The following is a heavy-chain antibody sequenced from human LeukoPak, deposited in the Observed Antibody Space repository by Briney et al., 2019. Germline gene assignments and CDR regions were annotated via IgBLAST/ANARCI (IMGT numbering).Heavy chain of an antibody. CDR2: TYSGGST. J-gene: IGHJ4*02. V-gene: IGHV3-66*01. D-gene: IGHD3-22*01. CDR1: GFTVSSNY. CDR3: AREYYDSSGYYFDY. Sequence: GGSLRLSCAASGFTVSSNYMSWVRQAPGKGLEWVSVTYSGGSTYYADSVKGRFTISRDNSKNTLYLQMNSLRAEDTAVYYCAREYYDSSGYYFDYWGQGTLVTVSS.